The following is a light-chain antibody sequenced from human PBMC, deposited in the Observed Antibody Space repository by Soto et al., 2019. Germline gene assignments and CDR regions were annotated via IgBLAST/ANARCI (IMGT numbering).Light chain of an antibody. CDR1: QGISSY. Sequence: DIQMTQSPSSLSASVGDRVTITCRASQGISSYLAWYQQKPGKAPKLLIYAASTLQSGVQSRFSGSGSGTDFTLTIRSLQPEDFATYYCKQSYSTPRTFGQGTKVDI. CDR3: KQSYSTPRT. CDR2: AAS. J-gene: IGKJ1*01. V-gene: IGKV1-39*01.